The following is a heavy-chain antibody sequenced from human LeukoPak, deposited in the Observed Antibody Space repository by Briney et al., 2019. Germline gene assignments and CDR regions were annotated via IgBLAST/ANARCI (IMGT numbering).Heavy chain of an antibody. Sequence: GGSLRLSCAASGFNFNIFAMSWVRQSPGKGLEWVSTIGSSETYYADSVKGRFTISRDNSKNRLYLQMNSVRADDTAVYYCAKDSFDHNGIYDAFDIWGQGTLVIVSS. V-gene: IGHV3-23*01. D-gene: IGHD1-1*01. CDR3: AKDSFDHNGIYDAFDI. J-gene: IGHJ3*02. CDR2: IGSSET. CDR1: GFNFNIFA.